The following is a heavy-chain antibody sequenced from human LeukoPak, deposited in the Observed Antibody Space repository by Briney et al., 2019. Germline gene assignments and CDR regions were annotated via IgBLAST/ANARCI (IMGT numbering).Heavy chain of an antibody. CDR1: GFTFSNAW. J-gene: IGHJ4*02. D-gene: IGHD3-22*01. V-gene: IGHV3-15*01. Sequence: PGGSLRLSCAASGFTFSNAWMSWVRQAPGKGLEWVGRIKSKTDGWTTDYAAPVKGRFTISRDDSKNTLYLQMNSLKTEDTAVYYCTTYYYDSSGSLWGQGTPVTVSS. CDR3: TTYYYDSSGSL. CDR2: IKSKTDGWTT.